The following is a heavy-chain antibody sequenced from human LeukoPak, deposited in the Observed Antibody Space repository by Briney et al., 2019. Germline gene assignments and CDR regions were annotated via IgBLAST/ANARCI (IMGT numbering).Heavy chain of an antibody. CDR1: GDSVSSNSVT. V-gene: IGHV6-1*01. Sequence: SQALSLTCAISGDSVSSNSVTWNWIRQSPSRGLEWLGRTYYRSTWYNDYAVSVRGRITVNPDTSKNQFPLHLNSVTPEDTAVYYCARRLTXYDCFDPWGXGXXVXVSS. CDR3: ARRLTXYDCFDP. CDR2: TYYRSTWYN. D-gene: IGHD2-21*02. J-gene: IGHJ5*02.